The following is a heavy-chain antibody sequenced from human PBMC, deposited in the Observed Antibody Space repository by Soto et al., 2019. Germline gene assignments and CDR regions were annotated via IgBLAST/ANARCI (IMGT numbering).Heavy chain of an antibody. CDR1: GYTFTSYG. Sequence: AXVKVSCKASGYTFTSYGISWVRQAPGQCLELMGWISAYNGNTNYAQKLQGRVTMTTDTSTSTAYMELRSLRSDDTAVYYCARFPFTGFLEWLPYYYYMDVWGKGTTVTVSS. CDR2: ISAYNGNT. J-gene: IGHJ6*03. CDR3: ARFPFTGFLEWLPYYYYMDV. D-gene: IGHD3-3*01. V-gene: IGHV1-18*01.